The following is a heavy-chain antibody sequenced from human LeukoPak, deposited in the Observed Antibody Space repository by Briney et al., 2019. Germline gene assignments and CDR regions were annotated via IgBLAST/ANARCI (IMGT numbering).Heavy chain of an antibody. CDR3: ARARKDYDILTGYTNGNYIDY. Sequence: SETLSLTCTVSGGSISSYYWSWIRQPPGKGLEWIGYIYYSGSTNYNPSLKSRVTISVDTSKNPFSLKLSSVTAADTAVYYCARARKDYDILTGYTNGNYIDYWGQGTLVTVSS. V-gene: IGHV4-59*01. J-gene: IGHJ4*02. D-gene: IGHD3-9*01. CDR1: GGSISSYY. CDR2: IYYSGST.